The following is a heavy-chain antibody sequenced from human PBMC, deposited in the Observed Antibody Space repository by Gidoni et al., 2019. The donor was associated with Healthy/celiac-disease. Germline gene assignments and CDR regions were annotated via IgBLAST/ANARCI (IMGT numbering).Heavy chain of an antibody. Sequence: MNPNSGNTGYAQKFQGRVTMTRNTSISTAYMELSSLRSEDTAVYYCARGGYPGSFDYWGQGTLVTVSS. V-gene: IGHV1-8*01. CDR3: ARGGYPGSFDY. CDR2: MNPNSGNT. D-gene: IGHD2-15*01. J-gene: IGHJ4*02.